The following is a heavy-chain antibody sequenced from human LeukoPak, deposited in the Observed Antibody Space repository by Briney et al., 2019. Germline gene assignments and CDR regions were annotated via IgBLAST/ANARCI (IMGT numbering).Heavy chain of an antibody. Sequence: GGSLRLSCAASGFTFSDYYMSWIRQAPGKGLEWVSYISNSGTTIYYADSVKGRFTISRDNAKNSLYLQMNSLRAEDTAVYYCARANYGYSDAFDIWGQGTMVTVSS. J-gene: IGHJ3*02. CDR2: ISNSGTTI. D-gene: IGHD5-18*01. CDR3: ARANYGYSDAFDI. CDR1: GFTFSDYY. V-gene: IGHV3-11*01.